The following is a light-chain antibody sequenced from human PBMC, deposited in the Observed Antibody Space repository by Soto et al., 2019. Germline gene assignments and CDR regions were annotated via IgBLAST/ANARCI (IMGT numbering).Light chain of an antibody. V-gene: IGKV3-11*01. CDR1: QSVSSY. Sequence: EIVLTQSPATLSLSPGERATLSCRASQSVSSYLAWYQQKPGQAPRLLIYDASNRATGIPARFSGSGSGTDFTLTISSLEPEDFAVYYCQQRSIWGGTFGQGTRLEIK. CDR2: DAS. J-gene: IGKJ5*01. CDR3: QQRSIWGGT.